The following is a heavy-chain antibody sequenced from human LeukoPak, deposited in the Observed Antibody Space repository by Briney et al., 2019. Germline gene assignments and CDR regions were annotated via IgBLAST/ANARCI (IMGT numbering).Heavy chain of an antibody. CDR1: GGTFSSYA. J-gene: IGHJ4*02. CDR3: GRGGWSGNYYVIDY. V-gene: IGHV1-69*06. D-gene: IGHD1-26*01. Sequence: ASVKVSCKASGGTFSSYAISWVRQAPGQGLEWMGRIIPIFGTANYAQKFQGRVTITADKSTSTAYMELSSLRSEDTAVYYCGRGGWSGNYYVIDYWGQGTLVTVSS. CDR2: IIPIFGTA.